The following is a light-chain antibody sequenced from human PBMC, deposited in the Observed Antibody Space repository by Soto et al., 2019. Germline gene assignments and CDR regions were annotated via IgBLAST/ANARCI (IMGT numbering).Light chain of an antibody. Sequence: DIQMTQSPSSLSASVGDRVTITCRASQSISTYLNWYQQTPGEAPKLLIYTASSLQSGVPSRFSGSRSGTDFTLTISSLQPEDFATYYCQQSYNTPQTFGQGTKVDIK. CDR3: QQSYNTPQT. V-gene: IGKV1-39*01. J-gene: IGKJ1*01. CDR2: TAS. CDR1: QSISTY.